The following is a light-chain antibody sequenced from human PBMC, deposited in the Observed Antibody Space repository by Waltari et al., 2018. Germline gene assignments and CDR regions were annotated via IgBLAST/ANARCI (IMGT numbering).Light chain of an antibody. J-gene: IGKJ4*01. CDR3: MQSTHWPLT. CDR1: QSLVHSTGNTH. CDR2: NGF. V-gene: IGKV2-30*02. Sequence: DVVMTQSPLSLAVTLGQPASISCRSSQSLVHSTGNTHLKWYLQRPGQSPRRLIYNGFTRDSGVPDRFSSSVSGADFTLMISRVEAEDVGVYYCMQSTHWPLTFGGGTKVEIK.